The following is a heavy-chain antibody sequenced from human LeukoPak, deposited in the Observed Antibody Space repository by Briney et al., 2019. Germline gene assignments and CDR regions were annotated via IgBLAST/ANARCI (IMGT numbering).Heavy chain of an antibody. Sequence: ASVKVSCKVSGYTFTDYYMHWVQQAPGKGLEWMGLVDPEDGETIYAEKFQGRVTITADTSTDTAYMELSSLRSEDTAVYYCARVGGNRGDYHYYYYYMDVWGKGTTVTVSS. J-gene: IGHJ6*03. V-gene: IGHV1-69-2*01. CDR1: GYTFTDYY. CDR3: ARVGGNRGDYHYYYYYMDV. CDR2: VDPEDGET. D-gene: IGHD1/OR15-1a*01.